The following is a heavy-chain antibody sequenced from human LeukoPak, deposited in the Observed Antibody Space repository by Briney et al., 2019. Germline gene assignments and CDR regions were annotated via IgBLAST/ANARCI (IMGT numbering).Heavy chain of an antibody. Sequence: ASVKVSCKASGYTFTSYYMHWVRQAPGQGLEWMGLINPSGGSTSYAQKFQGRVTITRDTSTSTVYMELNSLRSEDTAVYYCARASVGYFDYWGQGTLVTVSS. CDR2: INPSGGST. CDR1: GYTFTSYY. CDR3: ARASVGYFDY. V-gene: IGHV1-46*01. J-gene: IGHJ4*02.